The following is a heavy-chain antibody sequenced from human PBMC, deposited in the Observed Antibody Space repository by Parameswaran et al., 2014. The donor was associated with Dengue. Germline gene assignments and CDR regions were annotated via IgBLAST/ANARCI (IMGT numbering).Heavy chain of an antibody. CDR2: ISSSSNYI. V-gene: IGHV3-21*01. D-gene: IGHD6-19*01. CDR3: AREIAVAATGRGYHGMDV. J-gene: IGHJ6*02. Sequence: VRQMPGKGLEWVSSISSSSNYIYYADSVKGRFTVSRDNAKNSLYLQMNSLRAEDTAVFYCAREIAVAATGRGYHGMDVWGQGTTVTVSS.